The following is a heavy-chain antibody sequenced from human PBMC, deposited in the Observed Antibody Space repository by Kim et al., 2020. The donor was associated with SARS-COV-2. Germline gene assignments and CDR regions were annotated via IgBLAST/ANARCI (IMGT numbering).Heavy chain of an antibody. CDR2: IYYSGST. CDR3: ASLVTTYYYYYGMDV. D-gene: IGHD4-17*01. J-gene: IGHJ6*02. Sequence: SETLSLTCTVSGGSISSSSYYWGWIRQPPGKGLEWIGSIYYSGSTYYNPSLKSRVTISVDTSKNQFSLKLSSVTAADTAVYYCASLVTTYYYYYGMDVWGQGTTVTVSS. V-gene: IGHV4-39*01. CDR1: GGSISSSSYY.